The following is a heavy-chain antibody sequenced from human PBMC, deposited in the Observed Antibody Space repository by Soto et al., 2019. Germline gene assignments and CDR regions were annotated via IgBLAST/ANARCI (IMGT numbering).Heavy chain of an antibody. CDR1: GFTFSSYD. Sequence: GGSLRLSCAASGFTFSSYDMHWVRQAPGKGLEWVSAIGTAGDTYYPGSVKGRFTISRENAKNSLYLQMNSLRAEDTAVYYCARDGRYYYGMDVWGQGTTVTVSS. V-gene: IGHV3-13*01. D-gene: IGHD1-26*01. J-gene: IGHJ6*02. CDR3: ARDGRYYYGMDV. CDR2: IGTAGDT.